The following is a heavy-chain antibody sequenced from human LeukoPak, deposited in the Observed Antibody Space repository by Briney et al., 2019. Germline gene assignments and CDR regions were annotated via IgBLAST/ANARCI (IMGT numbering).Heavy chain of an antibody. CDR1: GFTFSSFS. CDR2: ISSGSSYI. D-gene: IGHD6-6*01. V-gene: IGHV3-21*01. CDR3: ARPPSEYSSSSGWFDP. Sequence: GGSLRLXCAASGFTFSSFSMNWVRQAPGKGLEWVSSISSGSSYIYYADSVKGRFTISRDNAKNSLYLQMNSLRAEDTAVYYCARPPSEYSSSSGWFDPWGQGTLVTVSS. J-gene: IGHJ5*02.